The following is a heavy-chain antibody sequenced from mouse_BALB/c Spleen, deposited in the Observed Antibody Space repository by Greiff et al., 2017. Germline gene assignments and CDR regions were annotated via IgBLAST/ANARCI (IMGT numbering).Heavy chain of an antibody. CDR3: ARGSYDYDRFAY. V-gene: IGHV2-9*02. CDR2: IWAGGST. D-gene: IGHD2-4*01. J-gene: IGHJ3*01. Sequence: VKLVESGPGLVAPSQSLSITCTVSGFSLTSYGVHWVRQPPGKGLEWLGVIWAGGSTNYNSALMSRLSISKDNSKSQVFLKMNSLQTDDTAMYYCARGSYDYDRFAYWGQGTLVTVSA. CDR1: GFSLTSYG.